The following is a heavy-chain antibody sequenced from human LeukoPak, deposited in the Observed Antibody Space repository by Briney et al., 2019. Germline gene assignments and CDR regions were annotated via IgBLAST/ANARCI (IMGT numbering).Heavy chain of an antibody. CDR2: INHSGST. Sequence: SETLSLTCAVYGGSFSGYYWSWIRQPPGKGLEWIGEINHSGSTTYSPSLKSRVTMSVDTSKNQFSLKLNSVTAADTAVYYCARARGTEAIDSWGQGTLVTVSS. CDR1: GGSFSGYY. J-gene: IGHJ4*02. D-gene: IGHD1-7*01. CDR3: ARARGTEAIDS. V-gene: IGHV4-34*01.